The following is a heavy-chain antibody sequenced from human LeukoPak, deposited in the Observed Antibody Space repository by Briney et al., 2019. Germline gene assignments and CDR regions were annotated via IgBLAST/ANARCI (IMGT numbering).Heavy chain of an antibody. CDR1: GFTFSSYD. V-gene: IGHV3-13*01. J-gene: IGHJ4*02. Sequence: PGGSLRLSCAASGFTFSSYDMHWVRQTTGRGLEWVSGIGTAGDTYSPGSVKGRFTISGENAKNSLYLQMNSLRAGDTAVYYCARADLRGYSLDYWGQGILVTVSS. CDR3: ARADLRGYSLDY. D-gene: IGHD5-18*01. CDR2: IGTAGDT.